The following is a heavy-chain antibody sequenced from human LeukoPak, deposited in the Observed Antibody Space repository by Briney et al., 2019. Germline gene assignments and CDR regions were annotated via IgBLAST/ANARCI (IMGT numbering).Heavy chain of an antibody. J-gene: IGHJ4*02. Sequence: SETLSLTCTVSGYSISTGYYWDWIRQPPGKGLEWIASIYHSGRTYYNPALKSRVTISVDTSKNQFSLKVTSVTAADTAVYYCAREGSMFDSGSYSKSLGYWGQGFLVTVSS. V-gene: IGHV4-38-2*02. CDR2: IYHSGRT. CDR1: GYSISTGYY. CDR3: AREGSMFDSGSYSKSLGY. D-gene: IGHD3-10*01.